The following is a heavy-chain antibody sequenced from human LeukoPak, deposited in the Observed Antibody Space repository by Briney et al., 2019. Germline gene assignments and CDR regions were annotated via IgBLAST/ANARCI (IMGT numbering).Heavy chain of an antibody. V-gene: IGHV3-11*01. CDR2: ISSSGRTI. CDR1: GFTFSDYY. CDR3: ARYFWSGYSLGAFDI. D-gene: IGHD3-3*01. Sequence: GGALRLSCAASGFTFSDYYMSWIRQAPGQGLEGVSYISSSGRTIYYADSVKGRFTISRDNAKNSLYLQMNSLRAEDTAVYDCARYFWSGYSLGAFDIWGQGTMVNVSS. J-gene: IGHJ3*02.